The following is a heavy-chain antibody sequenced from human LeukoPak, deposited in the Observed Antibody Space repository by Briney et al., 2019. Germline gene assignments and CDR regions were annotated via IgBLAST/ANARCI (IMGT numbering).Heavy chain of an antibody. CDR2: IYSGGST. CDR3: ASADYYDSSGYYYGFDY. V-gene: IGHV3-66*01. J-gene: IGHJ4*02. Sequence: SGGSLRLSCAASGFTFSDYWMSWVRQAPGKGLEWVSVIYSGGSTYYADSVKGRFTISRDNSKNTLYLQMNSLRAEDTAVYYCASADYYDSSGYYYGFDYWGQGTLVTVSS. D-gene: IGHD3-22*01. CDR1: GFTFSDYW.